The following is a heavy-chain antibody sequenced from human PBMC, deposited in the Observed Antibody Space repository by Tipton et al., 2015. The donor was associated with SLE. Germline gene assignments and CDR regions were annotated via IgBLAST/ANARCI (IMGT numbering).Heavy chain of an antibody. CDR3: AKLHEERRELKGMDV. CDR2: INHRGST. J-gene: IGHJ6*02. CDR1: GGSFTSSSYY. D-gene: IGHD1-1*01. Sequence: TLSLTCAVYGGSFTSSSYYWAWIRQSPGKGVEWIGEINHRGSTNHNPSLKSRVTISVDTSKNQFSLKLRSVTAADTAVYYCAKLHEERRELKGMDVWGQGTTVTVSS. V-gene: IGHV4-34*01.